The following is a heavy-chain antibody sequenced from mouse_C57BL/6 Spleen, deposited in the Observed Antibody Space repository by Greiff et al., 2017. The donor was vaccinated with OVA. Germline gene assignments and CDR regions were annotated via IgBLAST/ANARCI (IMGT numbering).Heavy chain of an antibody. CDR2: ISGGGGNT. Sequence: EVQLVESGGGLVKPGGSLKLSCAASGFTFSSYTMSWVRQTPEKRLEWVATISGGGGNTYYPDSVKGRFTISRDNAKNTLYLQMSSLRSEDTALYYCARIYGSSPFAYWGQGTLVTVSA. D-gene: IGHD1-1*01. V-gene: IGHV5-9*01. CDR1: GFTFSSYT. J-gene: IGHJ3*01. CDR3: ARIYGSSPFAY.